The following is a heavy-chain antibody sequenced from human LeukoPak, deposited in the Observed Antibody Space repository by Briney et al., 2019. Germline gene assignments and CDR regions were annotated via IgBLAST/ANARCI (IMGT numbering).Heavy chain of an antibody. CDR1: GFTFSSYE. J-gene: IGHJ4*02. V-gene: IGHV3-48*03. Sequence: PGGSLRLSSAASGFTFSSYEMNWVRQAPGKGLEWVSYISSSGSTIYYADSVKGRFTISRDNAKNSLYLQMNSLRAEDTAVYYCARGSVYYYDSSGHWGYWGQGTLVTVSS. CDR2: ISSSGSTI. CDR3: ARGSVYYYDSSGHWGY. D-gene: IGHD3-22*01.